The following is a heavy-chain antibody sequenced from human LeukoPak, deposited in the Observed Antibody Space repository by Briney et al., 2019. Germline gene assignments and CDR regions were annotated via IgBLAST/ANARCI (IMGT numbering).Heavy chain of an antibody. CDR2: ISGSGSGGST. J-gene: IGHJ4*02. CDR1: GFTFGSSA. D-gene: IGHD3-10*01. Sequence: GGSLRLSCAASGFTFGSSAMSWVRQAPGKGLEWVSSISGSGSGGSTYYADSVKGRFTISRDNAKNSLYLQMNSLRAEDTAVYYCASSPGITMVRGVIPQLLRGVYYFDYWGQGTLVTVSS. CDR3: ASSPGITMVRGVIPQLLRGVYYFDY. V-gene: IGHV3-23*01.